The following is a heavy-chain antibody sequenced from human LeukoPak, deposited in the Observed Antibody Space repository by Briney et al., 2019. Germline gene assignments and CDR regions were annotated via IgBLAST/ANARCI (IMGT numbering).Heavy chain of an antibody. CDR3: ARAHSTSSSVYDF. V-gene: IGHV3-7*03. CDR1: GFTFSSSW. J-gene: IGHJ4*02. D-gene: IGHD6-6*01. CDR2: IKQAGSET. Sequence: GGSLRLSCVASGFTFSSSWMSWVRQAPGKGLEWVANIKQAGSETYYVDSVKGRFTISRDDAKNSLYLQMNSLRAEDTAVYFCARAHSTSSSVYDFWGQGTRVIVSS.